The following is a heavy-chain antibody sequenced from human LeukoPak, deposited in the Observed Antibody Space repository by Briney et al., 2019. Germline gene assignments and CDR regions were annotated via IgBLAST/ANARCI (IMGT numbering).Heavy chain of an antibody. Sequence: PGGSLRLSCAASGFTFSSFAMHWVRQAPGKGLEWVSAISGSGGSTYYADSVKGRFTISRDNSKNTLYLQMNSLRAEDTAVYYCAKDQGSSSWRSFDYWGQGTLVTVSS. V-gene: IGHV3-23*01. CDR1: GFTFSSFA. D-gene: IGHD6-13*01. CDR2: ISGSGGST. J-gene: IGHJ4*02. CDR3: AKDQGSSSWRSFDY.